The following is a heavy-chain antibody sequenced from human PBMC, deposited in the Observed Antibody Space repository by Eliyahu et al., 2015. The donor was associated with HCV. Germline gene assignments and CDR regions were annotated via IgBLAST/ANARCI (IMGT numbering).Heavy chain of an antibody. CDR2: ISWNSGSI. V-gene: IGHV3-9*01. CDR3: AKGPAGLRYFDWLGGGMDV. J-gene: IGHJ6*02. D-gene: IGHD3-9*01. Sequence: ESGGGLVQPGRSLRLSCAASGFTFDDYAMHWVRQAPGKGLEWVSGISWNSGSIGYADSVKGRFTISRDNAKNSLYLQMNSLRAEDTALYYCAKGPAGLRYFDWLGGGMDVWGQGTTVTVSS. CDR1: GFTFDDYA.